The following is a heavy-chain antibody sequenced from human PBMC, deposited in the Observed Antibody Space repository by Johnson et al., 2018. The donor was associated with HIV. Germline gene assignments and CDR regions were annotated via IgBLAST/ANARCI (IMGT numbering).Heavy chain of an antibody. Sequence: VQLVESGGVVVQPGGSLRLSCAASGFTFDDYTMHWVRQAPGKGLEWVSGISWNSGSIGYADSVKGRFTISRDNGKNTLYLQMNSLRAEDTAVYYCAKGLKLGSGDDAFDIWGQGTMVTVSS. CDR3: AKGLKLGSGDDAFDI. CDR1: GFTFDDYT. CDR2: ISWNSGSI. D-gene: IGHD7-27*01. J-gene: IGHJ3*02. V-gene: IGHV3-9*01.